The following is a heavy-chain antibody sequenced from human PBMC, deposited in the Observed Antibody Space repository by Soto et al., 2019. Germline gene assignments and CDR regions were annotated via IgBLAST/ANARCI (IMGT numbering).Heavy chain of an antibody. CDR2: IYNGGNT. CDR1: GGSISTVNYW. V-gene: IGHV4-30-4*01. Sequence: QVHLQESGPGLVKPSQTLSLTCTVSGGSISTVNYWWSWIRQSPDMGLEWIGHIYNGGNTYNNPSLESRFTMSVDTSKNQRSLTLSSVSAADTAVYYCARGSSGDKVDSLVQGTLVTVSS. J-gene: IGHJ4*02. D-gene: IGHD7-27*01. CDR3: ARGSSGDKVDS.